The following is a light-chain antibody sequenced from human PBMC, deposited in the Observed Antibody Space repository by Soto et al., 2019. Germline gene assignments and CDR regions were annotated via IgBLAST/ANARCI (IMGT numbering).Light chain of an antibody. Sequence: DIQMTQSPSSLSASVGDTVTITCRASQSISFHLNWYQQKPGKVPKLLIYAASNLQSGVPSSVSGSGSETDFALTISSLQPEDFATYYCQQSYITPYTFGQGTKLQIK. CDR1: QSISFH. CDR3: QQSYITPYT. CDR2: AAS. J-gene: IGKJ2*01. V-gene: IGKV1-39*01.